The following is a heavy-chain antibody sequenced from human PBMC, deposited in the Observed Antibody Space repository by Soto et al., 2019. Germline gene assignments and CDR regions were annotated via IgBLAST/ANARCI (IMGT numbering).Heavy chain of an antibody. J-gene: IGHJ6*02. CDR2: INPNSGGT. Sequence: ASVKVSCKASRYTFTGYYMHWVRQAPGQGLEWMGWINPNSGGTNYAQKFQGRVTMTRDTSISTAYMELSRLRSDDTAVYYCARDWRGYCSGGSCPKDYYYGMDVWGQGTTVTVSS. V-gene: IGHV1-2*02. CDR1: RYTFTGYY. D-gene: IGHD2-15*01. CDR3: ARDWRGYCSGGSCPKDYYYGMDV.